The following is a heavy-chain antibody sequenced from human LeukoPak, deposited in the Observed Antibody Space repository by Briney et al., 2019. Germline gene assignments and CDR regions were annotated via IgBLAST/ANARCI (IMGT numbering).Heavy chain of an antibody. CDR2: INHSGST. J-gene: IGHJ4*02. Sequence: SETLSLTCAVYGGSFSGYYWSWIRQPPGKGLEWIGEINHSGSTNYNPSLKSRVTISVDTSKNQFSLKLSSVTAADTAVYYCARGGPVLRYFDWLIRPLFDYWGQGTLVIVSS. D-gene: IGHD3-9*01. V-gene: IGHV4-34*01. CDR1: GGSFSGYY. CDR3: ARGGPVLRYFDWLIRPLFDY.